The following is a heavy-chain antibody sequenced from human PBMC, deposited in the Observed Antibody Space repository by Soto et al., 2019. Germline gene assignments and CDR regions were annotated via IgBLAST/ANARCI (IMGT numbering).Heavy chain of an antibody. D-gene: IGHD6-13*01. Sequence: GSLRLSCAASGFTFSDYYMSWIRQAPGKGLEWVSYISSSSSYTNYADSVKGRFTISRDNAKNSLYLQMNSLRAEDTAVYYCASHSSSFNYYYGMDVWGQGTTITLSS. CDR3: ASHSSSFNYYYGMDV. CDR2: ISSSSSYT. CDR1: GFTFSDYY. J-gene: IGHJ6*02. V-gene: IGHV3-11*03.